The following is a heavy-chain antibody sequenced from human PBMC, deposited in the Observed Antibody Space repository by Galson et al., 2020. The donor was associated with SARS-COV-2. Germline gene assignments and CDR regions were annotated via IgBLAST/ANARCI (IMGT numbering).Heavy chain of an antibody. J-gene: IGHJ3*02. Sequence: SETLSLTCAVYGGSFSGYYWSWIRQPPGKGLEWIGEINHSGSTNYNPSLKSLVTISVDTSKNQFSLTLSSVTAAATAVYYCARRNRYGDQFPCAFDIWGQGTMVTVSS. V-gene: IGHV4-34*01. CDR2: INHSGST. CDR1: GGSFSGYY. D-gene: IGHD4-17*01. CDR3: ARRNRYGDQFPCAFDI.